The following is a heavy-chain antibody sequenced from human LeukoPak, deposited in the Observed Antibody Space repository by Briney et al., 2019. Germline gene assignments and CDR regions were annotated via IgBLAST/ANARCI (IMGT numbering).Heavy chain of an antibody. Sequence: ASVKVSCKASGYTFTGYYMHWVRQAPGQGLEWMGWINPNSGGTNYAQKFQGRVTMTRDTSISTAYMELSRLRSDDTAVYYCARDRPFRDYVWGGSTHHFDPWGQGTLVTVSS. V-gene: IGHV1-2*02. CDR1: GYTFTGYY. CDR3: ARDRPFRDYVWGGSTHHFDP. D-gene: IGHD3-16*01. CDR2: INPNSGGT. J-gene: IGHJ5*02.